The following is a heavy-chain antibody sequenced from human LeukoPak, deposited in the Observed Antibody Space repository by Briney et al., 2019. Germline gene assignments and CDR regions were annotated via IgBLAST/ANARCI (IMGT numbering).Heavy chain of an antibody. CDR3: ARGRYCSSTSCHYFDY. J-gene: IGHJ4*02. CDR2: IKQDGSGK. CDR1: GFTFYRYW. Sequence: GGSLRLSCAASGFTFYRYWMTWVRQAPGKGLEWVANIKQDGSGKYYVDSVKGRFTISRDNAKNSLYLQMNSLRAEDTAVYYCARGRYCSSTSCHYFDYWGQETLVTVSS. V-gene: IGHV3-7*03. D-gene: IGHD2-2*01.